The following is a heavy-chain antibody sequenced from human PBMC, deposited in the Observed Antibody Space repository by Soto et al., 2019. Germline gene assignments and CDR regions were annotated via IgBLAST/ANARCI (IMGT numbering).Heavy chain of an antibody. J-gene: IGHJ4*02. CDR3: GAGAVAGTIDY. V-gene: IGHV3-9*01. CDR2: ISWNSGSI. Sequence: GGSLRLSCAASGFTFDDYAMHWVRQAPGKGLEWVSGISWNSGSIGYADSVKGRFTISRDNAKNSLYLQMNSLRAEDTALYYCGAGAVAGTIDYWGQGTLVTVSS. D-gene: IGHD6-19*01. CDR1: GFTFDDYA.